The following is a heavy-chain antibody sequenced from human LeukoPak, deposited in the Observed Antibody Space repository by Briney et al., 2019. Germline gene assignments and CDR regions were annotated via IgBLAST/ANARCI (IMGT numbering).Heavy chain of an antibody. V-gene: IGHV4-39*01. Sequence: PSETLSLTCTVSGGSISSSSYYWGWIRQPPGKGLEWIGSIYYSGSTYYNPSLKSRVTISVDTSKNQFSLKLSSVTAADTAVYYCARHPARTGDYWGQGTLVTVSS. CDR3: ARHPARTGDY. CDR2: IYYSGST. J-gene: IGHJ4*02. D-gene: IGHD7-27*01. CDR1: GGSISSSSYY.